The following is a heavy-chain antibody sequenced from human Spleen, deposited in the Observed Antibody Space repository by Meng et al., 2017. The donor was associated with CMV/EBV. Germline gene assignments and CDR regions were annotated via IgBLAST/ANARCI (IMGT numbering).Heavy chain of an antibody. CDR2: INHSGST. CDR1: GGSISSYY. J-gene: IGHJ4*02. Sequence: QGPLRGSGPGLVKPSETLSLTCTVSGGSISSYYWSWIRQPPGKGLEWIGEINHSGSTNYNPSLKSRVTISVDTSKNQFSLKLSSVTAADTAVYYCARIGPTWYSSSWYVDYWGQGTLVTVSS. D-gene: IGHD6-13*01. CDR3: ARIGPTWYSSSWYVDY. V-gene: IGHV4-34*01.